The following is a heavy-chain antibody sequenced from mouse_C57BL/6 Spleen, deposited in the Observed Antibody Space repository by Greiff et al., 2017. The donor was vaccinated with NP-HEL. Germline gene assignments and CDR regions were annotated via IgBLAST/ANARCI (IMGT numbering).Heavy chain of an antibody. D-gene: IGHD1-1*01. CDR2: INPNNGGT. CDR1: GYTFTDYN. CDR3: ARSSSSPPYYAMDY. J-gene: IGHJ4*01. V-gene: IGHV1-18*01. Sequence: EVQLQQSGPELVKPGASVKIPCKASGYTFTDYNMDWVKQSHGKSLEWIGDINPNNGGTIYNQKFKGKATLTVDKSSSTAYMELRSLTSEDTAVYYCARSSSSPPYYAMDYWGQGTSVTVSS.